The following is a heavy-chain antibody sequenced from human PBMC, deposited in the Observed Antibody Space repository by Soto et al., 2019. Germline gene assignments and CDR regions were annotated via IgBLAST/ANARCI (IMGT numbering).Heavy chain of an antibody. CDR3: GRDTAMDTYYYYGMDV. V-gene: IGHV1-69*13. CDR2: IIPIFGTA. J-gene: IGHJ6*02. Sequence: SVKVSCKASGGTFSSYAISWVRQAPGQGLEWMGGIIPIFGTANYAQKFQGRVTITADESTSTAYMELSSLRSEDTAVYYCGRDTAMDTYYYYGMDVWGQGTPVTVYS. D-gene: IGHD5-18*01. CDR1: GGTFSSYA.